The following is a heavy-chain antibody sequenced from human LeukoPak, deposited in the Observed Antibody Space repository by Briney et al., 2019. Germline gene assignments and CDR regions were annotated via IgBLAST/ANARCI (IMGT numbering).Heavy chain of an antibody. D-gene: IGHD2-15*01. CDR2: INTNTGNP. CDR1: GYTFTSYA. CDR3: ARSSGKDTVDYYGMDV. Sequence: ASVKVSCKASGYTFTSYAMNWVRQAPGQGLEWMGWINTNTGNPTYAQGFTGRFVFSLDTSVSTAYLQISSLKAEDTAVYYCARSSGKDTVDYYGMDVWGQGTTVTVSS. J-gene: IGHJ6*02. V-gene: IGHV7-4-1*02.